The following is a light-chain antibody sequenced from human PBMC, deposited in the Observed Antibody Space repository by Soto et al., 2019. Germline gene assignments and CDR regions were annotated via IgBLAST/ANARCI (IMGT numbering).Light chain of an antibody. Sequence: EIVMTQSPATLSVSPGERATLSCRASQSVSSNLAWYQQKPGQAPRLLIYGASTRATGVPARFSSSRSETELSLQISSLQAEDFAVYYCPRYNKWPPLTGGGGTKAEIK. CDR2: GAS. J-gene: IGKJ4*02. CDR3: PRYNKWPPLT. CDR1: QSVSSN. V-gene: IGKV3-15*01.